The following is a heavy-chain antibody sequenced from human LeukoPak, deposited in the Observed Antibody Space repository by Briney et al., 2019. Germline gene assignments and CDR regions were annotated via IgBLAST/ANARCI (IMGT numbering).Heavy chain of an antibody. CDR3: ARLYGSGSYCNY. V-gene: IGHV4-39*01. CDR1: GGSISSSSYY. CDR2: IYYSGST. D-gene: IGHD3-10*01. Sequence: SETLSLTCTVSGGSISSSSYYWGWIRQPPGKGLEWIGSIYYSGSTYYNPSLKSRVTISVDTSKNQFSLKLSSVTAADTAVYYCARLYGSGSYCNYWGQGTLVTVSS. J-gene: IGHJ4*02.